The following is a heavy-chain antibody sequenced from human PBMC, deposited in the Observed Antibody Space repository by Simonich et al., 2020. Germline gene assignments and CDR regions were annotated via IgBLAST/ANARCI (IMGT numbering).Heavy chain of an antibody. J-gene: IGHJ4*02. V-gene: IGHV3-21*01. CDR2: VSSSSSYI. D-gene: IGHD3-3*01. CDR1: GFTFSSYS. CDR3: ARKRFLEWFFDY. Sequence: EVQLVESGGGLVKPGGSLRLSCAASGFTFSSYSMNWVRQAPGEGLEWGSSVSSSSSYIYYAGSGKGRFTISRDNAKNSLYLQMNSLRAEDTAVYYCARKRFLEWFFDYWGQGTLVTVSS.